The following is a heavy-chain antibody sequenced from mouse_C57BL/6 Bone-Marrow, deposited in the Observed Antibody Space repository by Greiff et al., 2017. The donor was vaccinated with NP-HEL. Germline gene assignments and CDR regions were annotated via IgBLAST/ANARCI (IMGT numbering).Heavy chain of an antibody. V-gene: IGHV14-1*01. Sequence: VQLQQSGAELVRPGASVKLSCTASGFNIKDYYMHWVKQRPEQGLEWIGRIDTEGGDSEYAPKFQGKATMTADTSTNTAYLQLSSLTSEDTAVYYCTRGYCSLFAYWGQGTLVTVSA. CDR3: TRGYCSLFAY. D-gene: IGHD1-1*01. CDR1: GFNIKDYY. CDR2: IDTEGGDS. J-gene: IGHJ3*01.